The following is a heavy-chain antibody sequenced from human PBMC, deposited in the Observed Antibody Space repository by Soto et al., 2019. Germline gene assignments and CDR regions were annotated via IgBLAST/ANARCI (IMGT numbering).Heavy chain of an antibody. CDR2: TSFDGFNQ. CDR3: ARAPGRAGLILFDC. V-gene: IGHV3-30*03. J-gene: IGHJ5*01. D-gene: IGHD3-16*02. Sequence: GGSLRLSCVGSGFTFRNYAMQWVRQAPGKGLEWVALTSFDGFNQYYGKSVEGRFTISRDNSKNTLFLQMDGLRPEDSAMYFCARAPGRAGLILFDCWGQGTLVTVSS. CDR1: GFTFRNYA.